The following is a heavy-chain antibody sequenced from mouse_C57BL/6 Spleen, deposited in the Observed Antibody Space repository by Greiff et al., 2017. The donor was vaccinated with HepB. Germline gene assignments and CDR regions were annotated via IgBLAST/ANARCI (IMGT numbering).Heavy chain of an antibody. CDR2: INPNNGGT. Sequence: EVQLQHSGPELVKPGASVKIPCKASGYTFTDYNMDWVKQSHGKSLEWIGDINPNNGGTIYNQKFKGKATLPVDKSSSTAYMELRSLTSEDTAVYYCARGEDYYGSSSFDYWGQGTTLTVSS. CDR3: ARGEDYYGSSSFDY. CDR1: GYTFTDYN. V-gene: IGHV1-18*01. D-gene: IGHD1-1*01. J-gene: IGHJ2*01.